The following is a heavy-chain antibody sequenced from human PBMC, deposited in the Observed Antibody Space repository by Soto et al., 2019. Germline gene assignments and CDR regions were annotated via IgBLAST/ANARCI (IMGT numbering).Heavy chain of an antibody. J-gene: IGHJ3*02. D-gene: IGHD6-19*01. Sequence: GGSLRLSCAASGFTFSSYGMHWVRQAPGKGLEWVAVIWYDGSNKYYADSVKGRFTISRDNSKNTLYLQMNSLRAEDTAVYYCARDIDGIAVAGRAFDIWGQGTMVTVSS. CDR1: GFTFSSYG. CDR3: ARDIDGIAVAGRAFDI. CDR2: IWYDGSNK. V-gene: IGHV3-33*01.